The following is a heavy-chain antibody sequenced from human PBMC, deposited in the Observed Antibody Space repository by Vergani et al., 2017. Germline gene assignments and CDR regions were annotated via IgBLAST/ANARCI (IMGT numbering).Heavy chain of an antibody. Sequence: EVHLLESGGGLIQPGGSLRISCAASGLTFDNYAMTWVRQAPGKGLKWVSGISGSGSSKFYEDSLKGRVTISRDNSKNTLYLQMKSLRPEDTAVYYCAKEGGGYCSGGTCYPEYWGQGTLVIVSS. D-gene: IGHD2-15*01. J-gene: IGHJ4*02. V-gene: IGHV3-23*01. CDR1: GLTFDNYA. CDR3: AKEGGGYCSGGTCYPEY. CDR2: ISGSGSSK.